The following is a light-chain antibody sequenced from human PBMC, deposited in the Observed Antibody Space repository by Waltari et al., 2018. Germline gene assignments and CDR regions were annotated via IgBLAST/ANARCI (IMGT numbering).Light chain of an antibody. J-gene: IGLJ2*01. CDR2: VNSDGSH. V-gene: IGLV4-69*01. CDR1: SGHTTNA. CDR3: QTWGTGIQVV. Sequence: QLVLTQPPSASASLGASVKLTCTLSSGHTTNAIAWHQQQPEKGPRYVMKVNSDGSHTTGDGIPDRFSGSSSVAGRYLTISSLQSEDEADYYCQTWGTGIQVVFGGGTRLTVL.